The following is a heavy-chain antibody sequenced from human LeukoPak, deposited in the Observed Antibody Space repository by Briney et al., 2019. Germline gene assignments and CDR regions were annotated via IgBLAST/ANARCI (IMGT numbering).Heavy chain of an antibody. J-gene: IGHJ4*02. V-gene: IGHV3-21*01. CDR2: IRSSSSYI. D-gene: IGHD5-24*01. CDR1: GFTFSSYS. Sequence: GGSLRLSCAASGFTFSSYSMNWVRQAPGKGREWVSSIRSSSSYIYYADSVKGRFTISRDNAKNSLYLQMNSLRAEDTAVYYCAREDGYSNFDYWGQGTLVTVSS. CDR3: AREDGYSNFDY.